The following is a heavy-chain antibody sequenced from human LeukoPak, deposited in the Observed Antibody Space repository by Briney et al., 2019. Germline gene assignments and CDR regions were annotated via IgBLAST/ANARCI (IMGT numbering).Heavy chain of an antibody. Sequence: GGALRLSCSASGFTFSTYAMHWVRQAPGKGLEYVSALSSNGGSTYYADSVKGRFTISRDNSKNTLYLQMSSLRAEDTPVYSCVKVGGGFYDYWGQGTLVTVSS. CDR1: GFTFSTYA. V-gene: IGHV3-64D*06. CDR2: LSSNGGST. J-gene: IGHJ4*02. D-gene: IGHD3-16*01. CDR3: VKVGGGFYDY.